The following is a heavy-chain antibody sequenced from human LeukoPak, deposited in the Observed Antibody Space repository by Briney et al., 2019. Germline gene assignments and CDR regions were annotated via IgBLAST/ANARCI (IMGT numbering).Heavy chain of an antibody. CDR2: IQLKNDDWTA. Sequence: GGSLRLSCAASGFTFSQFFMSWVRQAPGKGLEWVGRIQLKNDDWTADFAAPVQGRFTISRDDSLSMLYLQMNNLTPGDTGVYYCTSENWGRGDYWGQGTLVTVSS. D-gene: IGHD7-27*01. J-gene: IGHJ4*02. CDR1: GFTFSQFF. V-gene: IGHV3-15*01. CDR3: TSENWGRGDY.